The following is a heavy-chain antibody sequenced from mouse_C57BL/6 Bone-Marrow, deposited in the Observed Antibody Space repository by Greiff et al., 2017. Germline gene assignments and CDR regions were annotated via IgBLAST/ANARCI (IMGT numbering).Heavy chain of an antibody. Sequence: QVQLQQPGAELVKPGASVKLSCKASGYTFTSYWMHWVKQRPGQGLEWIGMIHPNSGSTNYNEKFKSKATLTVDKSSSTAYMQLSSLTSEDSAVYYCARKRSDYDVYWYFDVWGTGTTVTVSS. V-gene: IGHV1-64*01. J-gene: IGHJ1*03. CDR1: GYTFTSYW. CDR2: IHPNSGST. CDR3: ARKRSDYDVYWYFDV. D-gene: IGHD2-4*01.